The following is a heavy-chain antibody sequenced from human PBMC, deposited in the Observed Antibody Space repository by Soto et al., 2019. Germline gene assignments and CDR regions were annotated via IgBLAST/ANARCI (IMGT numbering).Heavy chain of an antibody. CDR2: VSTTGST. CDR1: GASISSYY. V-gene: IGHV4-4*07. CDR3: AIDPSGYNGFDP. J-gene: IGHJ5*02. D-gene: IGHD6-25*01. Sequence: QVQLQESGPGLVKPSETLSLTCTVSGASISSYYWSWIRQPAGKGLEWIGRVSTTGSTNYNASLKSRVTMSVDTSNNQFSLKLSSVTAADTAVYYCAIDPSGYNGFDPWGQGTLVTVSS.